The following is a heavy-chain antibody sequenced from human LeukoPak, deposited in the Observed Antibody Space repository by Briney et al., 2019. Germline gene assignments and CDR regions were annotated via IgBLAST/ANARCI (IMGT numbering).Heavy chain of an antibody. D-gene: IGHD5-24*01. V-gene: IGHV3-33*01. CDR1: GFTFSSYG. J-gene: IGHJ4*02. CDR2: IWYDGSNK. Sequence: PGRSLRLSCAASGFTFSSYGMHWVRQAPGEGLEWVAVIWYDGSNKYYADSVKGRFTISRDNSKNTLYLQMNSLRAEDTAVYYCARDRRDGYNYLSDYWGQGTLVTVSS. CDR3: ARDRRDGYNYLSDY.